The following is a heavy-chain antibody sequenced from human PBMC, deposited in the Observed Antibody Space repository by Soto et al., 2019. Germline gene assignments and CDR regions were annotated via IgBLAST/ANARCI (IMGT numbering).Heavy chain of an antibody. V-gene: IGHV3-33*01. J-gene: IGHJ4*02. D-gene: IGHD3-10*01. CDR1: GFTFSSYG. Sequence: QVQLVESGGGVVQPGRSLRLSCAASGFTFSSYGMHWVRQAPGKGLEWVAVMWYAGSNKYYADSVKGRITISRDNSKNTLYLQMNSLRADNTAVYYCAREVKCVGQEAGNDYWGQGTMVTVSS. CDR3: AREVKCVGQEAGNDY. CDR2: MWYAGSNK.